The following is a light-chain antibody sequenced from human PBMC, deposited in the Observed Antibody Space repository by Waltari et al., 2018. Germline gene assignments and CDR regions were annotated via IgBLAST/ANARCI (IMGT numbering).Light chain of an antibody. CDR3: MQGTHWPLT. CDR1: QSIVYSDGHTY. Sequence: DVVLSQSPLSLPVTLGQPASISCRSSQSIVYSDGHTYLNWFQQRPGHSPRRLIYKVSNRDSGVPDRFSGSGSGTDFTLKISRVEAEDVGVYYCMQGTHWPLTFGGGTKVEIK. CDR2: KVS. J-gene: IGKJ4*01. V-gene: IGKV2-30*01.